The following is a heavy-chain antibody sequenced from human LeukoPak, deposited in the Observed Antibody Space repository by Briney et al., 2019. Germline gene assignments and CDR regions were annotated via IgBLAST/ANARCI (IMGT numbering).Heavy chain of an antibody. J-gene: IGHJ5*02. D-gene: IGHD4-23*01. CDR2: IRSKANNYAT. V-gene: IGHV3-73*01. CDR1: GFTFSSYA. CDR3: TRRFGVNSWWFDP. Sequence: GGSLRLSCAASGFTFSSYAMSWVRQASGKGLEWVGRIRSKANNYATAYAASVKGRFTISRDDSKNTAYLQMNSLRTEDTAVYYCTRRFGVNSWWFDPWGQGTLVTVSS.